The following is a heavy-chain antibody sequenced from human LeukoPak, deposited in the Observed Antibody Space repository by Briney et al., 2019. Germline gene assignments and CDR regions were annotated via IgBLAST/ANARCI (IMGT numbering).Heavy chain of an antibody. D-gene: IGHD4-17*01. V-gene: IGHV4-39*01. J-gene: IGHJ4*02. CDR2: IYYSGST. CDR1: GGSISSSSYY. Sequence: SETLSLTCTVSGGSISSSSYYWGWIRQPPGKGLEWIGSIYYSGSTYYNPSLKSRVTISVDTSKNQFSLKLSSVTAADTAVYYCARARLTTVTTEFDYWGQGTLVTVSP. CDR3: ARARLTTVTTEFDY.